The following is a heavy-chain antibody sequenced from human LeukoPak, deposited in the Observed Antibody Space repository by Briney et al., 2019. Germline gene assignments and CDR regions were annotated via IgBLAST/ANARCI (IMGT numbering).Heavy chain of an antibody. CDR1: GFIFSSYA. CDR3: AKDLHGDYDYEWGVFDY. Sequence: PGGSLRLSCAASGFIFSSYAMSWVRQAPGKGLEWVSAISGSGGSTYYADSVKGRFTISRDNSKNTLYLQMNSLRAEDTAVYYCAKDLHGDYDYEWGVFDYWGQGTLVTVSS. V-gene: IGHV3-23*01. CDR2: ISGSGGST. J-gene: IGHJ4*02. D-gene: IGHD4-17*01.